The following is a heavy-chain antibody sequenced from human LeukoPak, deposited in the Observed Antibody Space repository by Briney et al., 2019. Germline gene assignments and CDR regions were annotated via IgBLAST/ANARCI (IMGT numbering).Heavy chain of an antibody. V-gene: IGHV3-15*01. J-gene: IGHJ4*02. Sequence: GGSLRLSCAASGFTFSNAWMSWVRQAPGKGLEWVGRIKSKTDGGTTDYAAPVKGRFTISRDDSKNTLYLQMNSLKTEDTAVYYCTTEEAGWYYFDYWGQGTLVTVPS. CDR2: IKSKTDGGTT. CDR1: GFTFSNAW. CDR3: TTEEAGWYYFDY.